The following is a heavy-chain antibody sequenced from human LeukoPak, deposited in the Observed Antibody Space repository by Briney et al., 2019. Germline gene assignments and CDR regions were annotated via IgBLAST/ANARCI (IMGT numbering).Heavy chain of an antibody. CDR2: ISGSGGTI. CDR1: GFTFSDYY. V-gene: IGHV3-11*01. D-gene: IGHD5/OR15-5a*01. Sequence: PGGSLRLSCAASGFTFSDYYMSWIRQAPGKGLEWVSYISGSGGTIYYADSVKGRFAISRDNAKNSLYLQMNSLRAEDTAVYYCASCGGTLVYDPYYYGMDVWGQGTTVTVSS. J-gene: IGHJ6*02. CDR3: ASCGGTLVYDPYYYGMDV.